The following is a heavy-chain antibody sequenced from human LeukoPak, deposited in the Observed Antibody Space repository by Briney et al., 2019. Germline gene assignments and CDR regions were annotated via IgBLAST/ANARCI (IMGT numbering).Heavy chain of an antibody. Sequence: ESGPTLVNPTQTLTLTCTFSGFSLSTSGVGVGWIRQPPGKALEWLALIYWNDDKRYSPSLKSRLTITKDTSKNQVVLTMTNMDPVDTATYYCAHSPERRGRIYDYVWGSYRLGPSRSENYFDYWGQGTLVTVSS. J-gene: IGHJ4*02. CDR1: GFSLSTSGVG. V-gene: IGHV2-5*01. CDR3: AHSPERRGRIYDYVWGSYRLGPSRSENYFDY. D-gene: IGHD3-16*02. CDR2: IYWNDDK.